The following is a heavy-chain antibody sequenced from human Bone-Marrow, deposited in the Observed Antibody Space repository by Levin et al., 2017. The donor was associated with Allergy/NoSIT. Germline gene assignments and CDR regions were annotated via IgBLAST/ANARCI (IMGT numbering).Heavy chain of an antibody. V-gene: IGHV3-21*06. CDR2: ISGGSSRI. CDR3: ASWAMFYYDGSDFDYFYYGMDV. D-gene: IGHD3-16*01. Sequence: GESLKISCAASGLSFSNYDMHWVRQAPGKGLEWVSSISGGSSRIYYADSVTGRFTISRDNAKNSLYLQMNSLRVEDTAVYYCASWAMFYYDGSDFDYFYYGMDVWGQGTTVTGSS. CDR1: GLSFSNYD. J-gene: IGHJ6*02.